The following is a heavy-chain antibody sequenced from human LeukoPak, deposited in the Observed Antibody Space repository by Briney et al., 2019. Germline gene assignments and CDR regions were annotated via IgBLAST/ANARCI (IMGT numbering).Heavy chain of an antibody. V-gene: IGHV3-48*01. CDR2: ISTSSGTM. J-gene: IGHJ4*02. CDR1: GFTFSTYS. D-gene: IGHD5-12*01. Sequence: GGSLRLSCVASGFTFSTYSMNWLRQAPGNGLEWVSYISTSSGTMYYADSVKGRFTISRDNAKNSLFLQMNSLRAEDTAVYFCARDIGEVAPGYYFEYWGQGTLVTVSA. CDR3: ARDIGEVAPGYYFEY.